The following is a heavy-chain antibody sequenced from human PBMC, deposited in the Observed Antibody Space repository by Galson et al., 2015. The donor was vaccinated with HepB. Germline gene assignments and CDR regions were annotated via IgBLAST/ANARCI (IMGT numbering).Heavy chain of an antibody. CDR3: AKLGVSGSYQAFFDY. CDR1: GFTFSNSA. Sequence: SLRLSCAASGFTFSNSAMTWVRQAPGAGLEWVAVIGHNGGNTNYTESVKGRFTISRDNSKNTLYLQMNSLIAEDTALFYCAKLGVSGSYQAFFDYWGQGTLVTVSS. D-gene: IGHD3-16*02. V-gene: IGHV3-23*01. CDR2: IGHNGGNT. J-gene: IGHJ4*02.